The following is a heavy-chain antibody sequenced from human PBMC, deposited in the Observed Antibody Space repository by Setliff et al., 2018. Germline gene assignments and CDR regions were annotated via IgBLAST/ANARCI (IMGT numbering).Heavy chain of an antibody. CDR1: GFTFGSYA. CDR3: PKNHLAGPPHVYFDS. Sequence: LRLSCAASGFTFGSYAMHWVRQAPGKGLEWVAVISHDGINKYYADSVKGRFTISRDNSKNTRYLQMNSLRAEDTAVYYCPKNHLAGPPHVYFDSWGQGPLLTVSS. J-gene: IGHJ4*02. V-gene: IGHV3-30*07. CDR2: ISHDGINK.